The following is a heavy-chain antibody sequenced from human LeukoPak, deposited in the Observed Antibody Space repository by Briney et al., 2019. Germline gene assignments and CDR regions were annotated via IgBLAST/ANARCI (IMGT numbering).Heavy chain of an antibody. CDR1: GYTFTSYY. Sequence: ASVKVSCKASGYTFTSYYMHWVRQAPGQGLEWMGIVNPSGGSTSYAQKFQGRVTMTRDMSTSTAYMELSSLRSEDTAVYYCAREIGPRQLHLWGSAFDYWGQGTLVTVSS. J-gene: IGHJ4*02. CDR3: AREIGPRQLHLWGSAFDY. V-gene: IGHV1-46*01. CDR2: VNPSGGST. D-gene: IGHD5-18*01.